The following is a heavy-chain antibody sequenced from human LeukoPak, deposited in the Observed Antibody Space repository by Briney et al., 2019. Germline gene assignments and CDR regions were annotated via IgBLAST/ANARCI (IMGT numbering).Heavy chain of an antibody. V-gene: IGHV3-7*03. CDR3: ARRSFDWFRVSSFDY. Sequence: PGGSLRLSCAASGFTFSSYWMSWVRQAPGKGREWVANIKQEGSEKYYVDSVKGRFTISRDNAKNSLYLQMNSLRAEDTAVYYCARRSFDWFRVSSFDYWGQGTLVTVSS. D-gene: IGHD3-9*01. CDR2: IKQEGSEK. J-gene: IGHJ4*02. CDR1: GFTFSSYW.